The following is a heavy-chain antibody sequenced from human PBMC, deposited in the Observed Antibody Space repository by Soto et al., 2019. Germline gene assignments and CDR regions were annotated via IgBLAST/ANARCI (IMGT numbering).Heavy chain of an antibody. CDR3: ARPVEMATISRSYLFY. Sequence: SVKVSCKASGGTFSNYAINWVRQAPGQGLEWMGGIIPIFGTANYAQKFQGRVTITTDESTSTAYLDLSSLRSEDTAVYYCARPVEMATISRSYLFYWGQGTLVTVSS. CDR2: IIPIFGTA. V-gene: IGHV1-69*05. CDR1: GGTFSNYA. J-gene: IGHJ4*02. D-gene: IGHD5-12*01.